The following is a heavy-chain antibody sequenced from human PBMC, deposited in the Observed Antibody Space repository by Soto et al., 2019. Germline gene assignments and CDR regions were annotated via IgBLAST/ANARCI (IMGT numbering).Heavy chain of an antibody. CDR1: GFTFSSYG. Sequence: QVQLVESGGGVVQPGRSLRISCSASGFTFSSYGMHWVRQAPGKGLEWVAGISYDGSNKYYADYVKGRFTISRDKSTYTLYLQMNSLRAEDTAVYYCAKDVDYGDYVDYYSFAMDVWGQGTTVTVSS. D-gene: IGHD4-17*01. V-gene: IGHV3-30*18. J-gene: IGHJ6*02. CDR2: ISYDGSNK. CDR3: AKDVDYGDYVDYYSFAMDV.